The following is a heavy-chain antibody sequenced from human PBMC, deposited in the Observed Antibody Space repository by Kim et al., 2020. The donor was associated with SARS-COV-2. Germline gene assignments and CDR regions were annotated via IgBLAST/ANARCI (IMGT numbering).Heavy chain of an antibody. Sequence: GGSLRLSCAASGFTFSSYWMTWVRQAPGKGLEWVANIKKDGSQTYYVDSVKGRFTISRDNAKNSLYLQMNSLRAEDTAVYYCARDGDLYSSGKDAFDIWGEGTMVTVSS. J-gene: IGHJ3*02. CDR3: ARDGDLYSSGKDAFDI. V-gene: IGHV3-7*01. CDR1: GFTFSSYW. CDR2: IKKDGSQT. D-gene: IGHD6-19*01.